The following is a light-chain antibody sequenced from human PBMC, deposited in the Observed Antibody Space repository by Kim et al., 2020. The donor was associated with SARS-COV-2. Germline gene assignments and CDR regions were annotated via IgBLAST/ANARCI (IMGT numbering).Light chain of an antibody. J-gene: IGLJ3*02. V-gene: IGLV4-69*01. CDR3: QTWGTGSQV. CDR2: LNSDGSH. CDR1: RWHSSYV. Sequence: QLVLSQSPSACASLGASVKLTCTRSRWHSSYVIAWHQQQPEKGPRYLMKLNSDGSHSMGDGFPDRFSGSSSGAGRYLTISSPQSGDAADYYCQTWGTGSQVFGVGTQLTVL.